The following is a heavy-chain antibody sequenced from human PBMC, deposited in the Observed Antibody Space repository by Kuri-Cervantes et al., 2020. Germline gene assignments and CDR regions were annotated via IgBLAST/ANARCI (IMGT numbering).Heavy chain of an antibody. Sequence: GESLKISCAASGFTVSSNYMSWVRQAPGKGLEWVSVIYSGGSTYYADSVTGRFTISRDNSKNTLYLQMNSLRAEDTAVYYCARELEGYPYGMDVWGQGTTVTVSS. CDR1: GFTVSSNY. J-gene: IGHJ6*02. D-gene: IGHD3-3*01. CDR3: ARELEGYPYGMDV. CDR2: IYSGGST. V-gene: IGHV3-53*01.